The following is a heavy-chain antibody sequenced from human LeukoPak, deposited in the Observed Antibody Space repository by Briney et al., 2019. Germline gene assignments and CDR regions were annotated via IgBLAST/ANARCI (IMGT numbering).Heavy chain of an antibody. CDR3: ARGDYYGSGSSCDY. Sequence: ASVKVSCKASGGTFSSYAISWVRQAPGQGLEWMGGIIPIFGTANYAQKFQGRVTITRDTSASTAYMELSSLRSEDTAVYYCARGDYYGSGSSCDYWGQGTLVTVSS. D-gene: IGHD3-10*01. J-gene: IGHJ4*02. CDR1: GGTFSSYA. V-gene: IGHV1-69*05. CDR2: IIPIFGTA.